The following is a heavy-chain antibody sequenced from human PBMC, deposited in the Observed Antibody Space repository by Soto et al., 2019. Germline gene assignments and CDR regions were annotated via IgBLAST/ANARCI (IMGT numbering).Heavy chain of an antibody. CDR1: GGSFSGYY. CDR2: INHSGST. D-gene: IGHD6-13*01. Sequence: SQTLPLTCAVYGGSFSGYYWSWIRQPPGKGLEWIGEINHSGSTNYNPSLKSRVTISVDTSKNQFSLKLSSVTAADTAVYYCARRRDSSSDYGMDVWGQGTTVTVSS. V-gene: IGHV4-34*01. J-gene: IGHJ6*02. CDR3: ARRRDSSSDYGMDV.